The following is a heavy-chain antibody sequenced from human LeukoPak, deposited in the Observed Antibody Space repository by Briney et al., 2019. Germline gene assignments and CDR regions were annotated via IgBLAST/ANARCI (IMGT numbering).Heavy chain of an antibody. CDR1: GFTFRDYT. CDR2: ISYNGSNK. D-gene: IGHD4-23*01. CDR3: AKDLYGGHFDY. V-gene: IGHV3-30*18. Sequence: GGSLRLSCAASGFTFRDYTMNWVRQAPGKGLEWVAVISYNGSNKYYADSVKGRFTISRDNSKNTLYLQMNSLRAEDTAVYYCAKDLYGGHFDYWGQGTLVTVSS. J-gene: IGHJ4*02.